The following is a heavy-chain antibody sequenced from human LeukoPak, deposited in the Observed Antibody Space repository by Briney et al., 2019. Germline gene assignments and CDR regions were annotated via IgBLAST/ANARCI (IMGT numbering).Heavy chain of an antibody. V-gene: IGHV3-48*01. J-gene: IGHJ6*03. CDR1: GFTFSSYS. CDR3: ARDVDTAMGYYYYMDV. D-gene: IGHD5-18*01. CDR2: ISSSSSTI. Sequence: GGSLRLSCAASGFTFSSYSMNWVRQAPGKGLEWVSYISSSSSTIYYADSVKGRFTISRNNAKNSLYLQMNSLRAEDTAVYYCARDVDTAMGYYYYMDVWGKGTTVTVSS.